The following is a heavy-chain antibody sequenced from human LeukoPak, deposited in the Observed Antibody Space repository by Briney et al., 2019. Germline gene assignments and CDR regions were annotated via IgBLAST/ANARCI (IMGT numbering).Heavy chain of an antibody. J-gene: IGHJ6*03. CDR3: ARVKGGYDYAQFYYYMDV. CDR2: IYYSGST. D-gene: IGHD5-12*01. CDR1: GGSISSYY. V-gene: IGHV4-59*01. Sequence: SETLSLTCTVSGGSISSYYWSWIRQPPGKGLEWIGYIYYSGSTNYNPSLKSRVTISVDTSKNQFSLKLSSVTAADTAVYYCARVKGGYDYAQFYYYMDVWGKGTTVTISS.